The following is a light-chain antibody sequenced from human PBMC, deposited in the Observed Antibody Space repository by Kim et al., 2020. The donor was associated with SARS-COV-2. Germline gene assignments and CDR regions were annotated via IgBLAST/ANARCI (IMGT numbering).Light chain of an antibody. CDR2: RDS. J-gene: IGLJ3*02. Sequence: VALGPTASITCGRINIGSKILHGYQQKPGQAPVLFIYRDSTRPSGFPERFSGSNSGNTATLTISRAQAGDVADYYCQVWDSSTGVFGGGTQLTVL. V-gene: IGLV3-9*01. CDR3: QVWDSSTGV. CDR1: NIGSKI.